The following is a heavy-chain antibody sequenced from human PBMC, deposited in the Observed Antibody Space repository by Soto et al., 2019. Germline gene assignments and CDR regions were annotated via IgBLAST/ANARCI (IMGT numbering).Heavy chain of an antibody. D-gene: IGHD2-8*01. CDR3: AKVSSAWYAGFFDL. CDR2: LSDSGGSI. Sequence: PMRLSSAAAGFTFSNYAMTWVLQAPGKGLEWVSGLSDSGGSIYYADSVKGRFTISRDNSTNTLYLQMNTLRAEDTAVYYCAKVSSAWYAGFFDLWGQGTLVTVSS. CDR1: GFTFSNYA. J-gene: IGHJ4*02. V-gene: IGHV3-23*01.